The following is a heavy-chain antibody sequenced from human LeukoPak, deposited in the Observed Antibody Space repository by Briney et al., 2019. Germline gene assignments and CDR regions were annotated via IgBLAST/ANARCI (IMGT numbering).Heavy chain of an antibody. CDR2: IYTRGST. CDR3: ARVTCGGDCRAHYYYYYMDV. D-gene: IGHD2-21*02. V-gene: IGHV4-4*07. CDR1: GGSISSYY. J-gene: IGHJ6*03. Sequence: SETLSLTCTVSGGSISSYYWSWIRQPAGKGLEWIGRIYTRGSTKYTPSLKSRVTMSVDTSKNQFSLKLSSVTAADTAVYYCARVTCGGDCRAHYYYYYMDVWGKGTTVTTSS.